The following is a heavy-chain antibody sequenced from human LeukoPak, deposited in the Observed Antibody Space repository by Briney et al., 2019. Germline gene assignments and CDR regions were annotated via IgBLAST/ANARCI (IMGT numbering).Heavy chain of an antibody. V-gene: IGHV3-21*01. J-gene: IGHJ4*02. CDR1: GFTFSSYS. Sequence: KPGGSLRLSCAASGFTFSSYSMNWVRQAPGKGLEWVSSISSRSSYIFYADSVKGRFTISRDNAKKSLYLQMNSLRAEDTAVYYCASGVNYFDYWGQGTLVTVSS. CDR3: ASGVNYFDY. D-gene: IGHD3-3*01. CDR2: ISSRSSYI.